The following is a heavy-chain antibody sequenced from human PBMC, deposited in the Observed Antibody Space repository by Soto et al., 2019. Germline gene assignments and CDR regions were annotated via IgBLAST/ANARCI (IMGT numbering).Heavy chain of an antibody. CDR2: ISYDGSNK. V-gene: IGHV3-30-3*01. Sequence: QVQLVESGGGVVQPGRSLRLSCAASGFTFSSYAMHWVRQAPGKGLEWVAVISYDGSNKYYADSVKGRFTISRDNSKNTLYLQMNSLRAEDTAVYYCARDPDNQWLLTTWGQGTLVTVSS. CDR3: ARDPDNQWLLTT. D-gene: IGHD6-19*01. J-gene: IGHJ5*02. CDR1: GFTFSSYA.